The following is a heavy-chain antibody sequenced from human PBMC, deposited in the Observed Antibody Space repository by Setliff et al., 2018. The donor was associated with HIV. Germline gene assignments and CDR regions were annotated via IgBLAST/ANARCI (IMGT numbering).Heavy chain of an antibody. CDR1: GYTFTNYG. CDR2: ISAYNGNT. J-gene: IGHJ5*02. Sequence: ASVKVSCKASGYTFTNYGISWVRQAPGQGLEWMGWISAYNGNTNYAQKLQGRVTMTTDTSTSTAHMELRSLRSDDTAVYYCARGFSVYSSSDPLLNWFDPWGQGTLVTVSS. V-gene: IGHV1-18*01. CDR3: ARGFSVYSSSDPLLNWFDP. D-gene: IGHD6-6*01.